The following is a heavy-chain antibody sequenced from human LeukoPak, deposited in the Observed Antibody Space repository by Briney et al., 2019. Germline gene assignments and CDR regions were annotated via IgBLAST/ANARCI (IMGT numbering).Heavy chain of an antibody. CDR3: ARGLGYEGEVWFDP. J-gene: IGHJ5*02. D-gene: IGHD3-16*01. CDR1: GGSISSGGYY. V-gene: IGHV4-31*03. Sequence: PSETLSLTCTVSGGSISSGGYYWSWIRQHPGKGLEWIGYIYYSGSTYYNPSLKSRVTISVDTSKNQFSLKLSSVTAADTAVYYCARGLGYEGEVWFDPWGQGTLVTVSS. CDR2: IYYSGST.